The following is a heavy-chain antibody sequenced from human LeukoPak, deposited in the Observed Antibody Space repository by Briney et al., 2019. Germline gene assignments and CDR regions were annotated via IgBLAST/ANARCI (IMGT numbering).Heavy chain of an antibody. CDR2: ISYDGSNK. Sequence: GGSLGLSCAASGFTFSSYGMHWVRQAPGKGLEWVAVISYDGSNKYYADSVKGRFTISRDNSKNTLSLQMNSLRAEDTAVYYCAKEYCGGRCYEDYFNYWGQGTLVTVSS. D-gene: IGHD2-15*01. J-gene: IGHJ4*02. CDR1: GFTFSSYG. V-gene: IGHV3-30*18. CDR3: AKEYCGGRCYEDYFNY.